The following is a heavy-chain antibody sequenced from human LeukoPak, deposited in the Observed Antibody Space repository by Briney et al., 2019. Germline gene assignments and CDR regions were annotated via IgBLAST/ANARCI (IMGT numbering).Heavy chain of an antibody. Sequence: PSETLSLTCTVSGGSISSYHWSWIRQSPGKGLEWIGYIYYSGSTNYNPSLKSRVTISVDTSKNQFSLKLSSVTAADTAVYYCARDVDSSDAFDIWGQGTMVTVSS. CDR2: IYYSGST. CDR3: ARDVDSSDAFDI. D-gene: IGHD3-22*01. J-gene: IGHJ3*02. CDR1: GGSISSYH. V-gene: IGHV4-59*01.